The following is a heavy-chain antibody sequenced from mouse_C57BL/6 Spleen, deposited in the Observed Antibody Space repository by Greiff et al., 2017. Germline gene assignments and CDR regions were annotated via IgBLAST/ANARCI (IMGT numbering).Heavy chain of an antibody. CDR2: IYPGDGDT. Sequence: QVQLQQSGPELVKPGASVKISCKASGYAFSSSWMNWVKQRPGKGLEWIGGIYPGDGDTNYNGKFKGKATLTAATSSSTAYMQLSSLTSEDSAVYFCARRGTTVVDWYFDVWGTGTTVTVSS. D-gene: IGHD1-1*01. CDR1: GYAFSSSW. CDR3: ARRGTTVVDWYFDV. V-gene: IGHV1-82*01. J-gene: IGHJ1*03.